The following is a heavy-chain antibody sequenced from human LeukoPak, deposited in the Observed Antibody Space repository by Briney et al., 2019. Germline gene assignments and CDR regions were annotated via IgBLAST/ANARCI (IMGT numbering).Heavy chain of an antibody. V-gene: IGHV4-39*07. D-gene: IGHD1-26*01. CDR1: GGSISSSSYY. J-gene: IGHJ4*02. CDR2: IYYSGST. CDR3: ARVGGATPYYFDY. Sequence: PSETLSLTCTVSGGSISSSSYYWGWIRQPPGKGLEWIGSIYYSGSTYYNPSLKSRVTISVDTSKNQFSLKLSSVTAADTAVYYCARVGGATPYYFDYWGQGTLVTVSS.